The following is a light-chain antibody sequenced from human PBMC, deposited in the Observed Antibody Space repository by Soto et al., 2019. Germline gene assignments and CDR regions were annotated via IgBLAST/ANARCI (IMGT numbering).Light chain of an antibody. CDR3: LQFNSCPQT. J-gene: IGKJ1*01. CDR2: GAS. CDR1: QSVSSN. Sequence: EIVMTQSPATLAVSPGERATLSYRASQSVSSNLAWYQQKGGQAPRLLIYGASTRAIGIPARFSGSGSGTEFTLTISSLQSEDFAVYFCLQFNSCPQTFGQGTKVDI. V-gene: IGKV3-15*01.